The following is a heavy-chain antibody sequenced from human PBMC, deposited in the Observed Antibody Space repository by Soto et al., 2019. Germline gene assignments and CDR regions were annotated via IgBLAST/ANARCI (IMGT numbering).Heavy chain of an antibody. J-gene: IGHJ6*02. CDR1: GGSFSDYY. D-gene: IGHD4-4*01. Sequence: QVQLQQWGAGLLKPSETLSLTCALYGGSFSDYYWSWIRQPPGKGLEWIGEINLSGSTNYNPSLDSRVTISVDTDKNQVSLKLSCVTAEDTAVYYCARRTAVTTRAYYYYYYGMDVWGQGTTVTVSS. CDR2: INLSGST. CDR3: ARRTAVTTRAYYYYYYGMDV. V-gene: IGHV4-34*01.